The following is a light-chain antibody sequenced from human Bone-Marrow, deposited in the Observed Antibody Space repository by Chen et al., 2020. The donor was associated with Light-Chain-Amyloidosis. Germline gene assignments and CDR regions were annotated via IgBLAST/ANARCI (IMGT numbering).Light chain of an antibody. CDR1: NSNDASYT. CDR3: AAWDDSLRWV. V-gene: IGLV1-44*01. J-gene: IGLJ3*02. CDR2: CSH. Sequence: QSVLTQPPSASGTPVQRVTIPRSGSNSNDASYTVNWYQHIPGTAPKLLIYCSHQRPSGVPGRFSGSKSGTSASLAISGLQSEDEADYYCAAWDDSLRWVFGGGTKLTVL.